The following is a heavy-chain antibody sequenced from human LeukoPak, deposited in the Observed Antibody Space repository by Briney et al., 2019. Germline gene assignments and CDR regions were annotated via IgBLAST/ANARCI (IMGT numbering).Heavy chain of an antibody. CDR1: GYTFTSYY. V-gene: IGHV1-46*01. CDR2: INPSGGST. Sequence: ASVKVSCKASGYTFTSYYMHWVRQAAGQGLEWMGIINPSGGSTSYAQKFQGRVTMTRDTSTSTVYMELSSLRSEDTAVYYCARDQDDFWSGYYYAAYFDYWGQGTLVTVSS. CDR3: ARDQDDFWSGYYYAAYFDY. J-gene: IGHJ4*02. D-gene: IGHD3-3*01.